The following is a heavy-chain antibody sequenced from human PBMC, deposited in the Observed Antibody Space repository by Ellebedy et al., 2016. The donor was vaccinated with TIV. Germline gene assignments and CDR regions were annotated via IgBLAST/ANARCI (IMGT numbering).Heavy chain of an antibody. CDR2: INPNSGGT. J-gene: IGHJ1*01. V-gene: IGHV1-2*04. Sequence: ASVKVSXXASGYTFTGYYMHWVRQAPGQGLEWMGWINPNSGGTNYAQKFQGWVTMTRDTSISTAYMELSRLRSDDTAVYYCARVRYCSSTSCYNLSGYFQHWGQGTLVTVSS. CDR3: ARVRYCSSTSCYNLSGYFQH. CDR1: GYTFTGYY. D-gene: IGHD2-2*02.